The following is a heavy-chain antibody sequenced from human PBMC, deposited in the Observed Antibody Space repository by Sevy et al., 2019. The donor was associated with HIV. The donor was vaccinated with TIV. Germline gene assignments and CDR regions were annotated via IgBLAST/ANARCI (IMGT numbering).Heavy chain of an antibody. CDR2: ISYDGSNK. D-gene: IGHD6-19*01. CDR1: GFTFSSYA. CDR3: ASPLSSRIAVAGTFFDY. Sequence: GGSLRLSCAASGFTFSSYAMHWVRQAPGKGLEWVAVISYDGSNKYYADSVKGRFTISRDNSKNTLYLQMNSLRAEDTAVYYCASPLSSRIAVAGTFFDYWGQGTLVTVSS. J-gene: IGHJ4*02. V-gene: IGHV3-30-3*01.